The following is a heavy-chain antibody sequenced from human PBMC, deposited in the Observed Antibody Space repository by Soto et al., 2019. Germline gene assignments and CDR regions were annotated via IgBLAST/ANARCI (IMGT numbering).Heavy chain of an antibody. CDR3: ASISSSWVFDY. J-gene: IGHJ4*02. CDR2: IIPILGIA. Sequence: SVKVSCKASGGTFSSYTISWVRQAPGQGLEWMGRIIPILGIANYAQKFQGRVTITADKSTSTAYMELSSLRSEDTAVYYCASISSSWVFDYWGQGTLVTVSS. D-gene: IGHD6-13*01. V-gene: IGHV1-69*02. CDR1: GGTFSSYT.